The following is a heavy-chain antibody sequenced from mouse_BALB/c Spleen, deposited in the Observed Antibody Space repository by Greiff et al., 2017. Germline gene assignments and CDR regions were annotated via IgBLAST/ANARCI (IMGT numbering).Heavy chain of an antibody. J-gene: IGHJ4*01. D-gene: IGHD2-3*01. CDR3: ARGSLYDYDAMDY. CDR2: INSNGGST. Sequence: EVKLMESGGGFVQPGGSLKLSCAASGFTFSSYGMSWVRQTPDKRLELVATINSNGGSTYYPDSVKGRFTISRDNAKNTLYLQMSSLKSEDTAMYYCARGSLYDYDAMDYWGQGTSVTVAA. V-gene: IGHV5-6-3*01. CDR1: GFTFSSYG.